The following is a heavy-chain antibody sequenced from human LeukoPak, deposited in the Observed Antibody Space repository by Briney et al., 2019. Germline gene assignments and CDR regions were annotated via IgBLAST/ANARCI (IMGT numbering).Heavy chain of an antibody. CDR2: IYSGGST. J-gene: IGHJ5*02. Sequence: GGSLRLSCAASAFTISSNYMSWVRQAPGKGLEWDSVIYSGGSTYYADSVKGRFTISRDNSKNTLYLQMNSLRAEDTAVYYCASSPPPLYGDYGSWFDPWGQGTLVTVSS. CDR3: ASSPPPLYGDYGSWFDP. V-gene: IGHV3-66*02. CDR1: AFTISSNY. D-gene: IGHD4-17*01.